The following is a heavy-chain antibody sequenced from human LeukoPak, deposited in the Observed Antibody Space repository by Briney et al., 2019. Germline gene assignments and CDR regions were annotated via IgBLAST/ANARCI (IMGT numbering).Heavy chain of an antibody. CDR1: GYTLTELS. Sequence: GASVKVSCKVSGYTLTELSMHWVRQAPGKGLEWMGGFDPEDGETIYAQKFQGRVTMTEDTSTDTAYMELSSLRSEDTAVYYCATAPITMIAHDAFDIWGQGTMVTVSS. V-gene: IGHV1-24*01. CDR3: ATAPITMIAHDAFDI. D-gene: IGHD3-22*01. CDR2: FDPEDGET. J-gene: IGHJ3*02.